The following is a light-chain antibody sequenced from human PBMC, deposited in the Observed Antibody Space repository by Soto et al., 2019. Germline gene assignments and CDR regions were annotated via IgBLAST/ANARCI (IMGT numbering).Light chain of an antibody. CDR1: NIGSKS. J-gene: IGLJ2*01. Sequence: VLTQPPSVSVAPGQTARITCGGDNIGSKSVHWYQQKPGQAPVLVVYDDSDRPSGIPERFSGSISGNTATLTISRVEAGDEADYYCQVWDIRSDHPVVFGGGTKLTVL. CDR2: DDS. CDR3: QVWDIRSDHPVV. V-gene: IGLV3-21*02.